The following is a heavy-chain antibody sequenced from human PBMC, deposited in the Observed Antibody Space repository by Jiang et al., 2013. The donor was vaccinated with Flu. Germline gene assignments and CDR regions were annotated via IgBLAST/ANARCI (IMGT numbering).Heavy chain of an antibody. CDR2: ISYDGSNK. V-gene: IGHV3-30*18. J-gene: IGHJ5*02. D-gene: IGHD3-22*01. CDR3: AKNRVDDSSGYPDGFDP. Sequence: VQLVESGGGVVQPGRSLRLSCAASGFTFSSYGMHWVRQAPGKGLEWVAVISYDGSNKYYADSVKGRFTISRDNSKNTLYLQMNSLRAEDTAVYYCAKNRVDDSSGYPDGFDP. CDR1: GFTFSSYG.